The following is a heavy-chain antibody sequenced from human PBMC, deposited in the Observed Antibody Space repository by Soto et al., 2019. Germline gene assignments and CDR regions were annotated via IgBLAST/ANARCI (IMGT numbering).Heavy chain of an antibody. CDR3: AKDVETASDYYYYGMDV. V-gene: IGHV3-9*01. CDR2: ISWNSGSI. D-gene: IGHD5-18*01. J-gene: IGHJ6*02. Sequence: LILSCAASGFTFDYYAMHWVRQAPWKGLEWVSGISWNSGSIGYADSVKGRFTISRDNAKNSLYLQMNSLRAEDTALYYCAKDVETASDYYYYGMDVWGQGTTVTVSS. CDR1: GFTFDYYA.